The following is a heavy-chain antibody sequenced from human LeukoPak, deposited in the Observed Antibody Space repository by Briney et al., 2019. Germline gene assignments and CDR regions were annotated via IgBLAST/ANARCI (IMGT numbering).Heavy chain of an antibody. Sequence: SETLSLTCTVSGGSISSYYWSWIRRPPGKGLEWIGYIYDSGSTNYNPSLKSRVTISVDTSKNQFSLKLSSVTAADTAVYYCACLTTADAFDIWGQGTMVTVSS. CDR3: ACLTTADAFDI. J-gene: IGHJ3*02. CDR1: GGSISSYY. D-gene: IGHD3-22*01. V-gene: IGHV4-59*01. CDR2: IYDSGST.